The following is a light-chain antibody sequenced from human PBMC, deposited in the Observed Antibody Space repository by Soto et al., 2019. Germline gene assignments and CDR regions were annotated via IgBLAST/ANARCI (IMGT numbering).Light chain of an antibody. CDR3: QQYGTSPLT. V-gene: IGKV3-20*01. Sequence: EIVLTQSPDTLSLSPGERATLSCRASQSIDSTHLVWYQQKPGQAPSLLIFGASSRATGIPDRFSGSGSGTDFTLTISRLEPEDFAVYYCQQYGTSPLTFGGGTKVDI. CDR1: QSIDSTH. J-gene: IGKJ4*01. CDR2: GAS.